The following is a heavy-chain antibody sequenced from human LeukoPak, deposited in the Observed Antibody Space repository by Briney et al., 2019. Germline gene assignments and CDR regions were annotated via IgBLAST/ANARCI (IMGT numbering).Heavy chain of an antibody. CDR1: GYTFTGYY. D-gene: IGHD6-19*01. V-gene: IGHV1-2*02. Sequence: ASAKVSCKASGYTFTGYYMHWVRQAPGQGLEWMGWINPNSGGTNYAQKFQGRVTMTRDTSISTAYMELSRLRSDDTAVYYCAREGIAVAGSRWFDPWGQGTLVTVSS. CDR3: AREGIAVAGSRWFDP. CDR2: INPNSGGT. J-gene: IGHJ5*02.